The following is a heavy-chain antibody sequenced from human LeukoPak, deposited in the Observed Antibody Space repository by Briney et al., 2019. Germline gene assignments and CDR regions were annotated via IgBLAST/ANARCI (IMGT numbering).Heavy chain of an antibody. J-gene: IGHJ5*02. CDR1: GGSISSYY. V-gene: IGHV4-59*01. CDR2: IYYSGST. D-gene: IGHD3-9*01. CDR3: ARERPYYDILTGYYSNWFDP. Sequence: SETLFLTCTVSGGSISSYYWSWIRQPPGKGLEWIGYIYYSGSTNYNPSLKSRVTISVDTSKHQFSLKLSSVTAADTAVYYCARERPYYDILTGYYSNWFDPWGQGTLVTVSS.